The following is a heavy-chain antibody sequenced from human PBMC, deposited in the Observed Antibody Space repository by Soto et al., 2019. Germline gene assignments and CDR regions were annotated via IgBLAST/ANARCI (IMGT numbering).Heavy chain of an antibody. V-gene: IGHV1-69*13. CDR3: AKGRQRWELRHSYCAFDF. Sequence: SVKGSCKTSGDTFSSYAMSWVRQATGQGHERMRGSIPILGTANYAQKSQDKVTSTAIQSTNTAYMELSILRSELTAVYYCAKGRQRWELRHSYCAFDFWGQGTTVTVAS. CDR1: GDTFSSYA. CDR2: SIPILGTA. J-gene: IGHJ6*02. D-gene: IGHD1-26*01.